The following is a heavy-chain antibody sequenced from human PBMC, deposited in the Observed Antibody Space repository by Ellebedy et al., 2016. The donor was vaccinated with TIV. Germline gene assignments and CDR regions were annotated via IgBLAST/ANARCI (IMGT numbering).Heavy chain of an antibody. CDR2: INTGNGNT. Sequence: ASVKVSCXASGYTFSSYGISWVRQAPGQRLEWMGWINTGNGNTKYSQKLQGRVTITRDTSATTAYMELSSLRSEDTATYYCATREWVDPMDVWGQGTTVTVSS. CDR3: ATREWVDPMDV. V-gene: IGHV1-3*04. D-gene: IGHD3-3*01. J-gene: IGHJ6*02. CDR1: GYTFSSYG.